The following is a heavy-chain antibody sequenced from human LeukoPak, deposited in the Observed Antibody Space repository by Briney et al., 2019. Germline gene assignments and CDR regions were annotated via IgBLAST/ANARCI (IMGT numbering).Heavy chain of an antibody. J-gene: IGHJ4*02. CDR2: IWYDGSNK. D-gene: IGHD1-14*01. V-gene: IGHV3-33*08. CDR1: GFTFSSYA. Sequence: GSLRLSCAASGFTFSSYAMSWVRQAPGKGLEWVAVIWYDGSNKYYADSVKGRFTISRDNSKNTLYLQMNSLRAEDTAVYYCARAREQSLTPPFDYWGQGTLVTVSS. CDR3: ARAREQSLTPPFDY.